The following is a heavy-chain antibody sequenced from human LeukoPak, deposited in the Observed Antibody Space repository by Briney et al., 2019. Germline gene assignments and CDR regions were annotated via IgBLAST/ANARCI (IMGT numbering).Heavy chain of an antibody. CDR1: GFAFSSLA. CDR2: ISYDGSNK. D-gene: IGHD3-10*01. CDR3: ARDWYYYGSGSYFQH. V-gene: IGHV3-30-3*01. Sequence: QPGTSLRLSCAVSGFAFSSLAMHWVRQAPGKGLEWVAVISYDGSNKYYADSVKGRFTISRDNSKNTLYLQMNSLRAEDTAVYYCARDWYYYGSGSYFQHWGQGTLVTVSS. J-gene: IGHJ1*01.